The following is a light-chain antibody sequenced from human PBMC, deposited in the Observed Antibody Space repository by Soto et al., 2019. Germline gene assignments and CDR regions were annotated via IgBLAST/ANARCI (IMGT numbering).Light chain of an antibody. Sequence: QSALTQPRSVSGSSGQSVTISCTGASNNVGGYNYVSWYQHHPGKVPQLIIYDVTKRPSGVPDRFSGSKSGNTASLTISGLQVEDEADYYCCSYAGTYTWIFGGGTKLTVL. CDR2: DVT. CDR1: SNNVGGYNY. CDR3: CSYAGTYTWI. J-gene: IGLJ2*01. V-gene: IGLV2-11*01.